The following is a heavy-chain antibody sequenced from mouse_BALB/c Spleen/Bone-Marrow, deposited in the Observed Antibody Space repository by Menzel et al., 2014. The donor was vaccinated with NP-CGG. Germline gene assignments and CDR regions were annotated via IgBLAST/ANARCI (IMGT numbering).Heavy chain of an antibody. D-gene: IGHD2-10*02. J-gene: IGHJ4*01. V-gene: IGHV1-18*01. CDR3: ARRYGNYHDFYYYAMDY. CDR2: IHPNNGGT. Sequence: EVQLQESGPELVKPGASVKISCKPPGYTFTEYTMHWVKPSHGKSLEWIGGIHPNNGGTYYNQKFKGKATLTVDKSSSTAYMELRSLTSEDSAVYYCARRYGNYHDFYYYAMDYWGQGTSVTVSS. CDR1: GYTFTEYT.